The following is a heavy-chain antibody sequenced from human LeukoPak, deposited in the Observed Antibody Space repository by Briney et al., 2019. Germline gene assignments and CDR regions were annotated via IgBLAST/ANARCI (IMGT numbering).Heavy chain of an antibody. CDR1: GFIFSTYG. CDR3: AKMGVNHYYYYMEV. CDR2: LWYDGSNK. Sequence: GGSLRLSXAASGFIFSTYGMHWVRQAPGKGLEWVAVLWYDGSNKFYADSVKGRFTISRDNSKSTLYLQMNSLRAEDTAVYYCAKMGVNHYYYYMEVWGKGTTVTVSS. J-gene: IGHJ6*03. D-gene: IGHD1-14*01. V-gene: IGHV3-33*06.